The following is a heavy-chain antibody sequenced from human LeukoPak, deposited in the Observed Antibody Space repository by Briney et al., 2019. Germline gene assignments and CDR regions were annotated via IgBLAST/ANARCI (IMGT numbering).Heavy chain of an antibody. CDR3: ARERLAVVGDAYCYYGMDV. CDR2: ISSSSSYI. Sequence: GGSLRLSCAASGFTFSNYKMNWVRQAPGKGLEWVSSISSSSSYIYYEDSVKGRFTVFRDNAKNSLFLQMNSLRVEDTAVYYCARERLAVVGDAYCYYGMDVWGQGTTVTVSS. D-gene: IGHD3-10*01. CDR1: GFTFSNYK. J-gene: IGHJ6*02. V-gene: IGHV3-21*01.